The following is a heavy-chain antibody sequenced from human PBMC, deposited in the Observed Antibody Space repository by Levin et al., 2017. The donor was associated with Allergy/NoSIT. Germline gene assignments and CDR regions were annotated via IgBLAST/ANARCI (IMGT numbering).Heavy chain of an antibody. D-gene: IGHD5-12*01. Sequence: GYDFARYSPSFQDQVTISADKSINTAYLQWSSLRASDTATYYCARQEGGQWLRIFYDYWGQGSLVTVSS. V-gene: IGHV5-51*01. CDR3: ARQEGGQWLRIFYDY. J-gene: IGHJ4*02. CDR2: GYDFA.